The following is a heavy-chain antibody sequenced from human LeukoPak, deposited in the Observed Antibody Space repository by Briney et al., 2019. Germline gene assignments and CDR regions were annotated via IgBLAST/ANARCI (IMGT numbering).Heavy chain of an antibody. D-gene: IGHD3-22*01. V-gene: IGHV4-59*01. Sequence: SETLSLTCTVSGGSISSYYWSWIRQPPGKGLEWIGYIYYSGSTNYNPSLKSRVTISVDTSKNQFSLKLSSVTAADTAVYYCARVPVVEVGRDYYYYGMDVWGQGTTVTVSS. CDR2: IYYSGST. J-gene: IGHJ6*02. CDR3: ARVPVVEVGRDYYYYGMDV. CDR1: GGSISSYY.